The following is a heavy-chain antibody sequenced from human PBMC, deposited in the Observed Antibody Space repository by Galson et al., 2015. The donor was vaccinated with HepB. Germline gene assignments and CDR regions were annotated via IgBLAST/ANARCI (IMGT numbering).Heavy chain of an antibody. D-gene: IGHD3-10*01. CDR1: GFTFSSYG. J-gene: IGHJ6*02. Sequence: SLRLSCAASGFTFSSYGMHWVRQAPGKGLEWVAFIRYDGSNKYYADSVKGRFTISRDNSKNTLYLQMNSLRAEDTAVYYCAKVGLDYYGSGRYYGSSAHAAYYYYGMDVWGQGTTVTVSS. CDR3: AKVGLDYYGSGRYYGSSAHAAYYYYGMDV. V-gene: IGHV3-30*02. CDR2: IRYDGSNK.